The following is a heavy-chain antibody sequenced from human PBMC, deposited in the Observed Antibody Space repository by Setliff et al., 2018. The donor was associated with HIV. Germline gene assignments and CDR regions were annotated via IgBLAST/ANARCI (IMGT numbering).Heavy chain of an antibody. Sequence: PSETLSLTCTVSGGSISSGGYYWSWIRQHPGKGLEWIGSIYYSGRTDDNPSLRSRVTISVDTSKNQLSLKVTSVTAADTAVYYCARIWIWVYDSSGYPRSGMKDYFDYWGQGILVTVSS. J-gene: IGHJ4*02. V-gene: IGHV4-39*01. CDR1: GGSISSGGYY. D-gene: IGHD3-22*01. CDR2: IYYSGRT. CDR3: ARIWIWVYDSSGYPRSGMKDYFDY.